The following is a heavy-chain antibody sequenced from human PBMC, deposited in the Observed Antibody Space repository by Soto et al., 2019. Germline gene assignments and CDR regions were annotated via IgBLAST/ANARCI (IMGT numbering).Heavy chain of an antibody. CDR2: TYYRSKWYS. Sequence: SQTLSLTCVISGDAVSRNSVAWNWIRQSPSRGLEWLGRTYYRSKWYSEYAPSVKSRISIHPDTSKNQFSLQLSSVTPEDTAVYYCARDGAVAATGYYYALDVWGQGTTVTVSS. V-gene: IGHV6-1*01. D-gene: IGHD6-19*01. CDR1: GDAVSRNSVA. CDR3: ARDGAVAATGYYYALDV. J-gene: IGHJ6*02.